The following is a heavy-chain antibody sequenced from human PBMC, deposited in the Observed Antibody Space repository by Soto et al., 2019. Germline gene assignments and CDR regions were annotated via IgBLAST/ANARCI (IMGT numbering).Heavy chain of an antibody. V-gene: IGHV3-53*04. CDR1: GFTVSSHY. Sequence: EVQVVESGGGLVPPGGSLRLSCAASGFTVSSHYMSWVRQAPGKGLEWVSVIFTGGATYYADSVKDRFTISRHSSKNTVYLQMNSLRAEDTAVYYCARDRYSSGWLDAFDIWGQGTMVTVSS. CDR2: IFTGGAT. J-gene: IGHJ3*02. D-gene: IGHD6-19*01. CDR3: ARDRYSSGWLDAFDI.